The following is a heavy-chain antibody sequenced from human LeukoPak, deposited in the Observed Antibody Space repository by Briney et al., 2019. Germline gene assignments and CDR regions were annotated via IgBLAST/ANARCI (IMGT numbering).Heavy chain of an antibody. CDR1: GFTFSSYA. Sequence: PGRSLRLSCAASGFTFSSYAMHWVRQAPGKGLEWVVGISYDGSNKYYADSVKGRFTISRDNSKNTLYVQMKSLRAEDMAVYYCAKDPILFGVDAYGMDVWGQGTTVTVSS. CDR3: AKDPILFGVDAYGMDV. V-gene: IGHV3-30-3*01. D-gene: IGHD3-3*01. CDR2: ISYDGSNK. J-gene: IGHJ6*02.